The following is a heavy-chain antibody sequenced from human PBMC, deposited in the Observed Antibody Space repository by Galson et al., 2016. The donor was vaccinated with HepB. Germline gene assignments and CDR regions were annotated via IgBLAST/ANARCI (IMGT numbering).Heavy chain of an antibody. Sequence: SLRLSCAASGFTFSTSWMHWVRQAPGKGLVYVSRINSDGSSTTYADSVKGRFTISRDNAKNTLYLQMNSLRDEDTAVYYCAKGRTGTTGPVEYWGQGTLVTVSS. CDR1: GFTFSTSW. CDR3: AKGRTGTTGPVEY. V-gene: IGHV3-74*01. J-gene: IGHJ4*02. CDR2: INSDGSST. D-gene: IGHD1-1*01.